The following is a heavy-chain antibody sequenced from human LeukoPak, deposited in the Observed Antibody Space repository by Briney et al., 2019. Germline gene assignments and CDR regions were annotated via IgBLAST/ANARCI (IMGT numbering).Heavy chain of an antibody. J-gene: IGHJ3*02. CDR1: GGTFSSYA. D-gene: IGHD1-26*01. CDR2: IIPIFGTA. V-gene: IGHV1-69*13. Sequence: SVKVSCKASGGTFSSYAISWVRQAPGQGLEWMGGIIPIFGTANYAQRFQGRVTITADESTSTTYMELSSLRSEDTAVYYCAKEGPYSGSYFTFDIWGQGTMVTVSS. CDR3: AKEGPYSGSYFTFDI.